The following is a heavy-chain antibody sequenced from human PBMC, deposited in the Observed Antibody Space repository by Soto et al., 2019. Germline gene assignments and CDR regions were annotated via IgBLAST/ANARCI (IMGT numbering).Heavy chain of an antibody. CDR1: GFTFSGYW. Sequence: EGQLVESGGGLVQPGGSLRLSCAASGFTFSGYWMYWVRQPPGKGLVWVSRINSDGSSIKYADSVKGRFTISRDNAKNTLYLQMNSLRAEDTAVYYCARDPRNLGLDPWGQGTLVTVSS. CDR3: ARDPRNLGLDP. D-gene: IGHD4-4*01. CDR2: INSDGSSI. V-gene: IGHV3-74*03. J-gene: IGHJ5*02.